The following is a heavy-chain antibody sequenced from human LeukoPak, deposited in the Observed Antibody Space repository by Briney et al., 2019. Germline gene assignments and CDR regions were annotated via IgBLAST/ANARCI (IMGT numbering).Heavy chain of an antibody. CDR1: GFTFSSYA. CDR3: AKFRFTSSGWYEFDY. CDR2: ISGSGDST. D-gene: IGHD6-19*01. Sequence: GGSLRLSCAASGFTFSSYAMSWVRQPPGKGLEWVSSISGSGDSTYSADSVKGRFTISRDNSKNTLCLQMNSLRAEDTAVYYCAKFRFTSSGWYEFDYWGQGTLATVSS. V-gene: IGHV3-23*01. J-gene: IGHJ4*02.